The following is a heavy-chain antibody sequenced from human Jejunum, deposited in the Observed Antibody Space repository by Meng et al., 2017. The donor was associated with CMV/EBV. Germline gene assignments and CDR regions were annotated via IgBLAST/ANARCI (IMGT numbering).Heavy chain of an antibody. V-gene: IGHV4-30-4*08. D-gene: IGHD3-3*01. CDR3: ARGSIFVSFDS. Sequence: CPGLVKPSQTLSLACSVSGGSIGSGDYYWSWIRQPPGKGLEWIGYIHDTGSTYYNPSLKSRVDISLGTSRNHFSLTLSSVTAEDTAVYFCARGSIFVSFDSWGQGTLVTVSS. CDR1: GGSIGSGDYY. CDR2: IHDTGST. J-gene: IGHJ4*02.